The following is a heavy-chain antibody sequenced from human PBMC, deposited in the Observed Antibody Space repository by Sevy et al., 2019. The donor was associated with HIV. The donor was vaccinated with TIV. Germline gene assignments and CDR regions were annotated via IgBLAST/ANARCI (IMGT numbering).Heavy chain of an antibody. J-gene: IGHJ3*02. CDR3: ARDLSASITMIVEGAFDI. D-gene: IGHD3-22*01. Sequence: SETLSLTCTVSGGSISSYYWSWIRLPAGKGLEWIGRIYTSGSTNYNPSLKSRVTMSVDTSKNQFSLKVSSVTAADTAVYYCARDLSASITMIVEGAFDIWGQGTMVTVSS. CDR2: IYTSGST. CDR1: GGSISSYY. V-gene: IGHV4-4*07.